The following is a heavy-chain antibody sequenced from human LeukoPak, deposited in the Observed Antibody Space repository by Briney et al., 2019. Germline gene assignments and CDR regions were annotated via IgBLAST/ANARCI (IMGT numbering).Heavy chain of an antibody. D-gene: IGHD6-13*01. CDR2: IYYSGST. J-gene: IGHJ4*02. CDR1: GGSISSYY. V-gene: IGHV4-59*01. Sequence: PSETLSLTCTVSGGSISSYYWSWIRQPPGKGLEWIGYIYYSGSTNYNPSLKSRVTISVDTSKNQFSLKLSSVTAADTAVYYCARDGSSWGLFDYWGQGTLVTVSS. CDR3: ARDGSSWGLFDY.